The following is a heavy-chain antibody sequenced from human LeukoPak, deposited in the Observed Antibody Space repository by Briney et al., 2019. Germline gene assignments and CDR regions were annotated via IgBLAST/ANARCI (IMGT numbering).Heavy chain of an antibody. Sequence: GGSLRLSRAASGFTVSSNYMSWVRQAPGKGLEWVSVIYSGGSTYYADSVKGRFTISRDNSKNTLYLQMNSLRAEDTAVYYCARYDGGSGPFDYWGQGTLVTVSS. V-gene: IGHV3-53*01. CDR1: GFTVSSNY. J-gene: IGHJ4*02. D-gene: IGHD3-10*01. CDR2: IYSGGST. CDR3: ARYDGGSGPFDY.